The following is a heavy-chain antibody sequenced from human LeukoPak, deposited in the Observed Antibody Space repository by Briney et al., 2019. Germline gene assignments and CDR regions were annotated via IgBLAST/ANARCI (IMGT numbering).Heavy chain of an antibody. CDR1: GFTFSSYE. Sequence: GGSLRLSCAASGFTFSSYEMNWVRQAPGKGLEWVSYISSSGSTIYYADSVKGRFTISRDNAKNSLYLQMNSLRAEDTAVYYCARHKSIFGVVIDVFDIWGQGTTVTVSS. CDR3: ARHKSIFGVVIDVFDI. V-gene: IGHV3-48*03. CDR2: ISSSGSTI. J-gene: IGHJ3*02. D-gene: IGHD3-3*01.